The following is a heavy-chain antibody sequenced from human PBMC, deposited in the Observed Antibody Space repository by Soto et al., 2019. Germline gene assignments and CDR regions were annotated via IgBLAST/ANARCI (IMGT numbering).Heavy chain of an antibody. V-gene: IGHV3-30*03. Sequence: GGSLRLSCAASGFNFSCYCLHWVRQAPGKGLEWLAFISYDGHKTYYADSVKGRFAISRDNSQNTQFLYMSGLRVDDTAVYYCARDYISAVTFFLDYWGQGALVTVSS. J-gene: IGHJ4*02. CDR2: ISYDGHKT. D-gene: IGHD4-17*01. CDR1: GFNFSCYC. CDR3: ARDYISAVTFFLDY.